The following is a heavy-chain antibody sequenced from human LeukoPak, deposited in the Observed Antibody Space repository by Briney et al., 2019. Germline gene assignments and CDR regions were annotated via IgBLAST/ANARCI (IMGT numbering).Heavy chain of an antibody. D-gene: IGHD3-22*01. CDR3: AKEWGYYDSSGTRSPLDY. Sequence: GGSLRLSCAASGFTFSSYAMIWVRQAPGKGLEWVSAISGRGGSKYYADSVKGRFTISRDNSKNTLYLQMNSLRAEDTAVYYCAKEWGYYDSSGTRSPLDYWGQGTLVTVSS. J-gene: IGHJ4*02. CDR1: GFTFSSYA. V-gene: IGHV3-23*01. CDR2: ISGRGGSK.